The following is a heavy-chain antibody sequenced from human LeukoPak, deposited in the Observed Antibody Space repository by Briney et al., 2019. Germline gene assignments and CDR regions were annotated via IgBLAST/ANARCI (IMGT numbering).Heavy chain of an antibody. Sequence: ASVKVSCKASGYTFTSYGISWVRQAPGQGLEWMGWISAYNGNTNYAQKFQGRVTITRDTSASTAYMELSSLRSEDTAVYYCARFPTDDYWGRGTLVTVSS. CDR1: GYTFTSYG. CDR3: ARFPTDDY. D-gene: IGHD1-26*01. V-gene: IGHV1-18*01. CDR2: ISAYNGNT. J-gene: IGHJ4*02.